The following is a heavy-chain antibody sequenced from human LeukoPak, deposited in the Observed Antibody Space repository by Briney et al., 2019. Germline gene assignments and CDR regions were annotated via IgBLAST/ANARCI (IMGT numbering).Heavy chain of an antibody. Sequence: PSGTLSLTCAVYGGSFSGYYWSWIRQPPGKGLEWIGEINHSGSTNYNPSLKSRVTISVDTSKNQFSLKLSSVTAADTAVYYCARAPIVVVPAAMRWNWFDPWGQGTLVTVSS. J-gene: IGHJ5*02. CDR2: INHSGST. V-gene: IGHV4-34*01. CDR1: GGSFSGYY. CDR3: ARAPIVVVPAAMRWNWFDP. D-gene: IGHD2-2*01.